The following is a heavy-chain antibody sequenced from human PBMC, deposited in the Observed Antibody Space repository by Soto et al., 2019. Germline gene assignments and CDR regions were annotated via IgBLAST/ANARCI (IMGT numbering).Heavy chain of an antibody. CDR2: ISYDGSNK. CDR1: GFTFSSYG. D-gene: IGHD2-8*01. V-gene: IGHV3-30*18. Sequence: VGSLRLSCAASGFTFSSYGMHWVRQAPGKGLEWVAVISYDGSNKYYADSVKGRFTISRDNSKNTLYLQMNSLRAEDTAVYYCAKDPGLEWYFDYWGQGTLVTVSS. CDR3: AKDPGLEWYFDY. J-gene: IGHJ4*02.